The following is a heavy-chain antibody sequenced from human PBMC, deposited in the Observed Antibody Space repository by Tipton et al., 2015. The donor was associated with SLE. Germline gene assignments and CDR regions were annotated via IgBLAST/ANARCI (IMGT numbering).Heavy chain of an antibody. CDR2: IKEDGSEK. D-gene: IGHD3-16*01. CDR3: AREVGGEGAFHI. J-gene: IGHJ3*02. Sequence: GSLRLSCAASGFTFRNYWMSWVRQAPGKGLEWVANIKEDGSEKYYVDSVKGRFTISRDNTKNSLYLQMSRLRVEDTAVYYCAREVGGEGAFHIWGQGTMVTVSS. V-gene: IGHV3-7*01. CDR1: GFTFRNYW.